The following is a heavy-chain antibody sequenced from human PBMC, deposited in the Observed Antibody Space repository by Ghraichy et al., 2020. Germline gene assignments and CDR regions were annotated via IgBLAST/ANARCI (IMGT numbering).Heavy chain of an antibody. CDR1: GFTFSSYA. V-gene: IGHV3-30-3*01. CDR3: ARSSGSYRHDAFDI. CDR2: ISYDGSNK. J-gene: IGHJ3*02. D-gene: IGHD1-26*01. Sequence: GGSLRLSCAASGFTFSSYAMHWVRQAPGKGLEWVAVISYDGSNKYYADSVKGRFTISRDNSKNTLYLQMNSLRAEDTAVYYCARSSGSYRHDAFDIWGQGTMVTVSS.